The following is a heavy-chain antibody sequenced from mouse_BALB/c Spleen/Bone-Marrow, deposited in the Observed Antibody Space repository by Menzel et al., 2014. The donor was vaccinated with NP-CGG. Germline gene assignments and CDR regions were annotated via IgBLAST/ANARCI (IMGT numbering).Heavy chain of an antibody. D-gene: IGHD1-1*01. CDR3: ARNYYGYYYAMDY. J-gene: IGHJ4*01. V-gene: IGHV1-12*01. Sequence: QVQLKESGAELVKPGASVKMSCKASGYTFTSYNMHWVKQTPGQGLEWIGAIYPGNGDTSYNQKFKGKATLTADKSSSTAYMQLCSLTSEDSAVYYCARNYYGYYYAMDYWGQGTSVTVSS. CDR2: IYPGNGDT. CDR1: GYTFTSYN.